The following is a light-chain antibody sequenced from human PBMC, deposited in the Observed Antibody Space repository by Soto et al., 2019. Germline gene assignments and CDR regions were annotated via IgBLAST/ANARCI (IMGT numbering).Light chain of an antibody. J-gene: IGKJ4*01. CDR3: QQLNSYPLT. CDR1: QGISSY. Sequence: DIPLTQSPSFLSASVGDRVTITCRASQGISSYLAWYQQKAGKAPKLLIHAASTLQSGVPSRFSGSGSGTEFTLTISSLQPEDFATYYCQQLNSYPLTFGGGTKVEIK. CDR2: AAS. V-gene: IGKV1-9*01.